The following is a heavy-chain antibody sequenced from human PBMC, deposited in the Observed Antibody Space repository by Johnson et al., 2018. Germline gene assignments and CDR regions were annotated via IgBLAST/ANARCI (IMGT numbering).Heavy chain of an antibody. J-gene: IGHJ6*03. Sequence: QVQLQESGPGLVKPSETLSLNCSVSGGSVSGYYWSWLWQSPGKGLEWIAYISDSGNTDFNPSLRGRVTLSIDKSKNQFSLWLTSVTASERAVYFCARVVDCRGSSCYSGDYYYFMDVWGKGTTVTVSS. V-gene: IGHV4-59*02. CDR1: GGSVSGYY. CDR3: ARVVDCRGSSCYSGDYYYFMDV. D-gene: IGHD2-15*01. CDR2: ISDSGNT.